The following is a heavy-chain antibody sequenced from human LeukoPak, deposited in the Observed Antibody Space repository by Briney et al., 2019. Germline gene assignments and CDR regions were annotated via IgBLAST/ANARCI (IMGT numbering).Heavy chain of an antibody. D-gene: IGHD4-11*01. Sequence: GASVKVSCKASGGTFSSYAISWVRQAPGQGLEWMGGIIPIFGTANYAQKFKGRVTITTDESTSTAYMELSSLISDDTAVYYCARGRTTGEFDYWGQGTLVTVSS. CDR1: GGTFSSYA. CDR2: IIPIFGTA. CDR3: ARGRTTGEFDY. V-gene: IGHV1-69*05. J-gene: IGHJ4*02.